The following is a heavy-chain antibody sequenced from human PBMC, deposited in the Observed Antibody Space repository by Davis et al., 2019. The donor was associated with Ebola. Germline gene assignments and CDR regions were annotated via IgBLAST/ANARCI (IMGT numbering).Heavy chain of an antibody. J-gene: IGHJ6*04. V-gene: IGHV4-59*01. Sequence: PSETLSLTCSVSGGSISGYYWSWIRQPPGKGLEWIGYISSSGRSDYNPSLKTRVTISLDTSKNQFSLRLSSVTAADTAVYYCARDPSMDSGYYPPLGMDVWGKGTTVTVSS. CDR1: GGSISGYY. CDR2: ISSSGRS. D-gene: IGHD3-22*01. CDR3: ARDPSMDSGYYPPLGMDV.